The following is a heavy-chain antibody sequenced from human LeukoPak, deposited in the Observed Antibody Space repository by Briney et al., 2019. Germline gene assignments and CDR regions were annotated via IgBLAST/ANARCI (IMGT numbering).Heavy chain of an antibody. J-gene: IGHJ4*02. CDR2: IDHSGST. CDR3: AITGTTGGYLFDY. Sequence: PSETLSLTCTVSGYSISSGYYWGWIRQPPGKGLEWTGSIDHSGSTYYNPSLKSRITISVDTSKNQFSLKLSSVTAADTAVYYCAITGTTGGYLFDYWGQGTLVTVSS. CDR1: GYSISSGYY. D-gene: IGHD1-7*01. V-gene: IGHV4-38-2*02.